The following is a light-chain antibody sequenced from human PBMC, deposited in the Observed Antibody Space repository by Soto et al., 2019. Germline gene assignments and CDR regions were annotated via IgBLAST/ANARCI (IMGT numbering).Light chain of an antibody. CDR2: AAS. CDR3: QQSYSTSWT. J-gene: IGKJ1*01. CDR1: QSISGY. Sequence: DIQMTQSPSSLSASVGDRVTITCRASQSISGYLNWYQQKPGKAPKLLIYAASSLQSGVPSRFSGSGSGTDFTLTISSLQPEDFATYYCQQSYSTSWTFGQGTKVDIK. V-gene: IGKV1-39*01.